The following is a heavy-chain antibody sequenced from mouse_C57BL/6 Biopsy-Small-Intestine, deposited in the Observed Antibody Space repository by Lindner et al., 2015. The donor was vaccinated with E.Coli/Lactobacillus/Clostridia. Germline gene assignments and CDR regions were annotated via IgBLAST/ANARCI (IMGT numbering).Heavy chain of an antibody. CDR1: GYIFTNYV. Sequence: QLQESGPELVKPGTSVKMSCKASGYIFTNYVIHWVKQKPGQGLEWIGYINPYNDDTKYNENFRGKATLTSDKSSSTTYMELSSLTSEDSAVYYCAVYYNNYAFAFWGQGTLVTVSA. CDR3: AVYYNNYAFAF. J-gene: IGHJ3*01. V-gene: IGHV1-14*01. CDR2: INPYNDDT. D-gene: IGHD2-5*01.